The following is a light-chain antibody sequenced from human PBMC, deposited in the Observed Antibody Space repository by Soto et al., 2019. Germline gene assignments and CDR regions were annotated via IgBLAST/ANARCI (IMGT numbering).Light chain of an antibody. CDR1: SSDVGGYNY. V-gene: IGLV2-8*01. CDR3: SSYAGSNNYV. CDR2: EVS. J-gene: IGLJ1*01. Sequence: QSALTQPPSASGSPGQSVTISCTGTSSDVGGYNYVSWYQQHPGKAPKLMTYEVSKWPSGVPDRFSGSKSGNTASLTVSGLQAEDEADYYCSSYAGSNNYVFGTGTKLTVL.